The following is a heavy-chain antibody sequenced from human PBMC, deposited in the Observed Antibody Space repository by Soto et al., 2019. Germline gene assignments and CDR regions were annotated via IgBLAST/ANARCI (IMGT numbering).Heavy chain of an antibody. V-gene: IGHV4-30-4*01. J-gene: IGHJ4*02. D-gene: IGHD3-22*01. Sequence: QPLSLTCPVSGDSINSDYVYWSWMRQSPVKSIEYMRYMPSSGRTFYKPSHRHRVTMSVDTPKNQFSLEVAAATAADTAVYYCARGYYESSGYCACSPRFDYWGQGSLVTVSS. CDR1: GDSINSDYVY. CDR2: MPSSGRT. CDR3: ARGYYESSGYCACSPRFDY.